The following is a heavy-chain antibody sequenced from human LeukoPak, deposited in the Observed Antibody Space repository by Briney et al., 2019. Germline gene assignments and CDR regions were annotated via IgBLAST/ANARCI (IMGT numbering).Heavy chain of an antibody. Sequence: GASVKASCKASGYTFTSYGISWVRQAPGQGLEWMGWISAYNGNTNYAQKLQGRVTMTTDTSTSTAYMELRSLRSDDTAVYYCARDRWCSSTSCYGPHDYWGQGTLVTVSS. J-gene: IGHJ4*02. CDR2: ISAYNGNT. D-gene: IGHD2-2*01. V-gene: IGHV1-18*01. CDR3: ARDRWCSSTSCYGPHDY. CDR1: GYTFTSYG.